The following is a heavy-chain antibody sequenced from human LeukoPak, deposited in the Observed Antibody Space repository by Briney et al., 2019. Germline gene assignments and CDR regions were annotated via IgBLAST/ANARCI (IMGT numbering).Heavy chain of an antibody. V-gene: IGHV3-30*02. D-gene: IGHD2-21*01. CDR2: IRYDGSNK. Sequence: GGSLRLSCAASGFTFSSYGTHWVRQAPGKGLEWVAFIRYDGSNKYYADSVKGRFTISRDNSKNTLYLQMNSLRAEDTAVYYCAKRLRPPDAFDIWGQGTMVTVSS. CDR1: GFTFSSYG. CDR3: AKRLRPPDAFDI. J-gene: IGHJ3*02.